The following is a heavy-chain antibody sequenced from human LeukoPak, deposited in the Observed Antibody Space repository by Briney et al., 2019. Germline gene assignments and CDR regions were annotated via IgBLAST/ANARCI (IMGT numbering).Heavy chain of an antibody. D-gene: IGHD2-15*01. CDR1: GYTFTGYY. CDR3: ARLGGVHCSGGSCYWTDAFDI. J-gene: IGHJ3*02. V-gene: IGHV1-46*01. Sequence: ASVKVSCKASGYTFTGYYMHWVRQAPGQGLEWMGIINPSGGSTSYAQKFQGRVTMTRDTSTSTVYMELSSLRSEDTAVYYCARLGGVHCSGGSCYWTDAFDIWGQGTMVTVSS. CDR2: INPSGGST.